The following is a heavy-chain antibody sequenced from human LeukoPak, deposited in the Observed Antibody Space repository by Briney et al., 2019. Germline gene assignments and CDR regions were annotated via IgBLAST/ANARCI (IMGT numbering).Heavy chain of an antibody. CDR1: GGSISTDNFF. CDR2: IYSSGNT. Sequence: PSETLSLTCTVSGGSISTDNFFWNWIRQPTGKGLEGIARIYSSGNTDYNPSLKTRVTLSIATSKNQFSLKLSSVTAADTAVYYCATYYDKYNGDHGLDIWGQGTMVTASS. J-gene: IGHJ3*02. D-gene: IGHD3-22*01. CDR3: ATYYDKYNGDHGLDI. V-gene: IGHV4-61*02.